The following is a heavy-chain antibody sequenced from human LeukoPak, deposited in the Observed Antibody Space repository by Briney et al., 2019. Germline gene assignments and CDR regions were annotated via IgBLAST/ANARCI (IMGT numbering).Heavy chain of an antibody. CDR2: IIPIFGTA. D-gene: IGHD3-22*01. V-gene: IGHV1-69*05. J-gene: IGHJ4*02. CDR3: ASGSRNYYDSSGTYYFDY. CDR1: GGTFSSYA. Sequence: SVKVSCKASGGTFSSYAISWVRQAPGQGLEWMGRIIPIFGTANYAQKVQGRVTITTDESTNTAYMELSSLRSEDTAVYYCASGSRNYYDSSGTYYFDYWGQGTLVTVSS.